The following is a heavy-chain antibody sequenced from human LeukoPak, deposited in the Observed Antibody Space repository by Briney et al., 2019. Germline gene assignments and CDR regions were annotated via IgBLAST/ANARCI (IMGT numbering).Heavy chain of an antibody. CDR1: TGTISSYA. V-gene: IGHV1-69*13. Sequence: APLKGTTKASTGTISSYAISWVRQAPGQGLEWMGGIIPIFGTANYAQKFQGRVTITADESTSTAYMELSSLRSEDTAVYYCARSMITFGGVAQYYFDYWGQGTLVTVSS. CDR3: ARSMITFGGVAQYYFDY. J-gene: IGHJ4*02. CDR2: IIPIFGTA. D-gene: IGHD3-16*01.